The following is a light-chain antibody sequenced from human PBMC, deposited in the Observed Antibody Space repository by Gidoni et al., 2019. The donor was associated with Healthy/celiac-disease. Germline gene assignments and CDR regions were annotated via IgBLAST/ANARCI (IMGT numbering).Light chain of an antibody. CDR1: QGISNY. CDR2: AAS. V-gene: IGKV1-16*02. CDR3: QQYNSYPLT. Sequence: IQLTQHPSSLSASVGDRVTLTCRASQGISNYFAWFQQKSAKAPKSLIIAASSLQSGVPSKFIGSGSVTYCTLTIISLQQADFATSYCQQYNSYPLTFGGGTKVEIK. J-gene: IGKJ4*01.